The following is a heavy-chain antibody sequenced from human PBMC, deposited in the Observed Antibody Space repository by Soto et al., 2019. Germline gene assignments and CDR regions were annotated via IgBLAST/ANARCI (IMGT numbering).Heavy chain of an antibody. CDR2: INPKTGDT. D-gene: IGHD1-1*01. V-gene: IGHV1-2*02. J-gene: IGHJ5*02. CDR1: GYTFTDFY. Sequence: QVQLVQSGTEVKKPGASVTVSCKSSGYTFTDFYLRWLGQAPGQGLEWVGWINPKTGDTKSSQKFQGRVTMSRDTSVSTAYIDLTSLTSDDTAMYYCATGTNGTTGWYHPWGQGTRVTVSS. CDR3: ATGTNGTTGWYHP.